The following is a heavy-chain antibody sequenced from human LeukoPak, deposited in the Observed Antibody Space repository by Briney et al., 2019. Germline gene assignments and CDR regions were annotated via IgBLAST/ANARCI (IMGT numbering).Heavy chain of an antibody. V-gene: IGHV3-64*01. J-gene: IGHJ4*02. Sequence: GGALRLSCAASGFTFSSYPMHWVRQAPGGGLEYVSAINTNGGTTYYANSVKGRFTISIDNSKNTLYLQMSSLRAEDRAAYYCARVSGGQSDYWRQGTLVTVSS. D-gene: IGHD3-16*01. CDR1: GFTFSSYP. CDR2: INTNGGTT. CDR3: ARVSGGQSDY.